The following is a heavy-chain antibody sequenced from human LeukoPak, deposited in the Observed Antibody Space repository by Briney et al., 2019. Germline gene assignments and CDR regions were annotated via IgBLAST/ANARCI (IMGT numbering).Heavy chain of an antibody. J-gene: IGHJ4*02. Sequence: GGSLRLSCAASGFTFSSYGMHWVRQAPGKGLEWVAVISYDGSNKYYADSVKGRFTISRDNSKNTLYLQMNSLRAEDTAVYYCARDRVYDFWSGYYFDYWGQGTLVTVSS. CDR1: GFTFSSYG. CDR2: ISYDGSNK. V-gene: IGHV3-30*03. D-gene: IGHD3-3*01. CDR3: ARDRVYDFWSGYYFDY.